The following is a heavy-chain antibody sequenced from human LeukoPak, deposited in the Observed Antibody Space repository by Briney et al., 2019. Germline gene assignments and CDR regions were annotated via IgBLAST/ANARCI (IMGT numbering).Heavy chain of an antibody. Sequence: KPSETLSLTCTVSGGSISSYYWSWIRQPPGKGLEWIGYIYYSGSTNYNPSLKSRITISVDTSKIQFSLKLSSVTAADTAVYYCARELAAAGTGWFDPWGQGTLVTVSS. D-gene: IGHD6-13*01. CDR1: GGSISSYY. V-gene: IGHV4-59*01. CDR2: IYYSGST. CDR3: ARELAAAGTGWFDP. J-gene: IGHJ5*02.